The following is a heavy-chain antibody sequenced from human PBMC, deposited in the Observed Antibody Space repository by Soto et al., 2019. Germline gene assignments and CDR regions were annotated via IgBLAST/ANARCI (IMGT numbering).Heavy chain of an antibody. V-gene: IGHV3-21*01. CDR3: ARDRGYDAHDYYYNAMDV. D-gene: IGHD2-15*01. CDR1: GFTSRTYT. Sequence: EVQLVESGGGLVKPGGSLRLSCISSGFTSRTYTMNGVRQAPGKGLEWVSGIRGFSPYTFYAESVKGRFTISIDNAKNSLYLQMNSLRAEDTAVYYCARDRGYDAHDYYYNAMDVWGQGTTVTVSS. CDR2: IRGFSPYT. J-gene: IGHJ6*02.